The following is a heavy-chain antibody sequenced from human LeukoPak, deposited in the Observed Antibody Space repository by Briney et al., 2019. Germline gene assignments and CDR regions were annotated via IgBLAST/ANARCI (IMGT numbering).Heavy chain of an antibody. CDR1: GGSISSGGYY. J-gene: IGHJ4*02. CDR2: IYHSGST. Sequence: SQTLSLTCTVSGGSISSGGYYWSWIRQPPGKGLEWIGYIYHSGSTYYNPSLKSRVTISVDRSKNQFSLKLSSVTAADTAVYYCARERTDCSSTSCLRFDYWGQGTLVTVSS. V-gene: IGHV4-30-2*01. CDR3: ARERTDCSSTSCLRFDY. D-gene: IGHD2-2*01.